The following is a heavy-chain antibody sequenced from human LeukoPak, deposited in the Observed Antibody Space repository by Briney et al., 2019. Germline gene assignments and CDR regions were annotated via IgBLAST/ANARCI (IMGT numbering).Heavy chain of an antibody. Sequence: GGSLRLSCAASGFTFSSYSMHWVRQAPGKGLEWVSRINSNSSSTYYADSVKGRFTISRDNAKNTLYLQMNSLRAEDTAVYYCARGGRGYYGSGSYYRYYYYYYGMDVWGQGTTVTVSS. CDR2: INSNSSST. V-gene: IGHV3-74*01. CDR3: ARGGRGYYGSGSYYRYYYYYYGMDV. CDR1: GFTFSSYS. D-gene: IGHD3-10*01. J-gene: IGHJ6*02.